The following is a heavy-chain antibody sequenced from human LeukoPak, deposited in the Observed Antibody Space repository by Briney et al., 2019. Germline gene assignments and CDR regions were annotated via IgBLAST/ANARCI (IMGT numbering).Heavy chain of an antibody. CDR3: GRKAGDCGGGSCYSIDY. J-gene: IGHJ4*02. D-gene: IGHD2-15*01. CDR2: IIPIFGTA. Sequence: SVKVSCKAFGGSFSSEAISWVRQAPGQGLECMGGIIPIFGTANYAQKFQGRVTITTDESTTTAYMEVSSLRSEDTAVYYCGRKAGDCGGGSCYSIDYWGQGTLVTVSS. V-gene: IGHV1-69*05. CDR1: GGSFSSEA.